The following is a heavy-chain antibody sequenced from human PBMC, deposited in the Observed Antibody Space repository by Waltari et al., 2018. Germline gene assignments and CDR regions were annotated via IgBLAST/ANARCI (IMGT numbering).Heavy chain of an antibody. V-gene: IGHV4-39*01. CDR2: VYYTGNT. CDR3: AKLVSGRSDF. Sequence: HLQLQESGPGLVKPSQTLSLTCTVSGDSITNNTYYWGGLRQPPGKGLECIGAVYYTGNTYYNPSLKSRVTMSVDTSQNQFSLRLSSVTAADTAVYYCAKLVSGRSDFWGQGTLVTVSS. CDR1: GDSITNNTYY. D-gene: IGHD2-15*01. J-gene: IGHJ4*02.